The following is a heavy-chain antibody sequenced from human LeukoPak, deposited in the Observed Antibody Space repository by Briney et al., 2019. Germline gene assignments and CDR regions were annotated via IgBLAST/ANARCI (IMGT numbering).Heavy chain of an antibody. V-gene: IGHV3-23*01. D-gene: IGHD5-18*01. CDR1: GFTFTNYG. CDR2: ISGSGGST. Sequence: PGGSLRLSCSASGFTFTNYGMHWVRQAPGKGLEWVSAISGSGGSTHYADSVKGRFTISRDNSKNTLYLQMNSLRAEDTAVYYCANPTMVTGDYWGQGTLVTVSS. CDR3: ANPTMVTGDY. J-gene: IGHJ4*02.